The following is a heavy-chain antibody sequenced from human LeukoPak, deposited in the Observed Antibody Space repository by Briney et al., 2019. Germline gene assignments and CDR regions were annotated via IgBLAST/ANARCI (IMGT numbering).Heavy chain of an antibody. CDR3: ARPLRESGYFYFDY. D-gene: IGHD3-3*01. Sequence: GGSLRLSCAASGFTFSSYGMHWVRQAPGKGPEWVAFIRYDGSNKYYADSVKGRFTISRDNAKNLLYLQMNSLRAEDTAIYYCARPLRESGYFYFDYWGQGTLVTVSS. CDR1: GFTFSSYG. CDR2: IRYDGSNK. J-gene: IGHJ4*02. V-gene: IGHV3-30*02.